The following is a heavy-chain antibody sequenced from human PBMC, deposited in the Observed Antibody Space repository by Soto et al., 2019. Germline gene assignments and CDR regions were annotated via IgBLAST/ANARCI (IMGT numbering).Heavy chain of an antibody. CDR2: IIPIRGIA. V-gene: IGHV1-69*02. CDR1: GGTFSSYT. J-gene: IGHJ4*02. D-gene: IGHD2-2*02. Sequence: QVQLVQSGAEVKQPGSSVKVSCKASGGTFSSYTISWVRQSPGQGLEWMGMIIPIRGIANYAQKFQGRVTITADKSTSPAYMELSSLRSEDTDLYYCAMEYCSSTSCYRDYWGQGTLVTVSS. CDR3: AMEYCSSTSCYRDY.